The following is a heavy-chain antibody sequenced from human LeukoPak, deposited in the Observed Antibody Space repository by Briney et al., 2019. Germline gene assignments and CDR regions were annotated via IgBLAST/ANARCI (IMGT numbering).Heavy chain of an antibody. CDR3: ARDGDSAIRGVNFDY. D-gene: IGHD3-10*01. CDR2: MSYDGRNK. Sequence: GGSLRLSCAASGFTFSSYGMHWVRQAPGKGLEWVAVMSYDGRNKYYADSVKGRFTISRDNSKNTLFLEMSSLRPEDTALYYCARDGDSAIRGVNFDYWGRGTLVTVSS. CDR1: GFTFSSYG. J-gene: IGHJ4*02. V-gene: IGHV3-30*03.